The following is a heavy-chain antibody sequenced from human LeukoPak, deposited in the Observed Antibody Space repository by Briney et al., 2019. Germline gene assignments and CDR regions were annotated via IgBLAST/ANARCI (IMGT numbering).Heavy chain of an antibody. CDR2: ISSDGRVG. Sequence: GGSLRLSCAASGFSFSSYEVNWVRQAPGKGLEWVSHISSDGRVGRYVDSVRGRFTMSRDNAKNLLFLQMNGLRAEDTAVYYCARDTLNGPFVISLDYWGQGALVTVSS. V-gene: IGHV3-48*03. J-gene: IGHJ4*02. CDR3: ARDTLNGPFVISLDY. CDR1: GFSFSSYE. D-gene: IGHD3-9*01.